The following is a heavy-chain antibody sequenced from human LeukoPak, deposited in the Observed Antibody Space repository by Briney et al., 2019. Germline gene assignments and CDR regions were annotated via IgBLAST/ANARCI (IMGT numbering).Heavy chain of an antibody. V-gene: IGHV1-69*05. CDR2: IIPIFGTA. CDR3: ARDPVVAATQRPNFDI. Sequence: SVKVSXKASGGTFSSYAISWVRQAPGQGLEWMGRIIPIFGTANYAQKFQGRVTITTDESTSTAYMELSSLRSEDTAVYYCARDPVVAATQRPNFDIWGQGTMVTVSS. J-gene: IGHJ3*02. CDR1: GGTFSSYA. D-gene: IGHD2-15*01.